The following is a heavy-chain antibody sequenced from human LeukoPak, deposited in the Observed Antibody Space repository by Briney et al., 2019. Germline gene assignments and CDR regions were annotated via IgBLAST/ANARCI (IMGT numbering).Heavy chain of an antibody. CDR1: GFTFSSYG. V-gene: IGHV3-30*18. J-gene: IGHJ4*02. CDR2: ISYDGSNK. Sequence: PGRSLRLSCAASGFTFSSYGMHWVRQAPGKGLEWVAVISYDGSNKYYADSVKGRFTISRDNSKNTLYLQMNSLRAEDTAVYYCAKDLCGGDCYLFDYWGQGTLVTVSS. CDR3: AKDLCGGDCYLFDY. D-gene: IGHD2-21*02.